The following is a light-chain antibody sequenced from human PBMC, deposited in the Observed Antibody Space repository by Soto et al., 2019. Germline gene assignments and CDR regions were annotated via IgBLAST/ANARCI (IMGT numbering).Light chain of an antibody. CDR3: QQHNSYPRFT. Sequence: DIQMTQSPSTLSASVGDRVTITCRASQSISSWLAWYQQKPGKAPKLLIYKASSLESGVPSRYRGSGSGTEFTLTISSLLPDDFASYYCQQHNSYPRFTFGPGTKVDIK. J-gene: IGKJ3*01. CDR2: KAS. CDR1: QSISSW. V-gene: IGKV1-5*03.